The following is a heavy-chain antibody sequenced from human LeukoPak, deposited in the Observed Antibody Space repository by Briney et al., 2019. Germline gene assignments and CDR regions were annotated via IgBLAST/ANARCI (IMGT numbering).Heavy chain of an antibody. Sequence: SVKVSCKASGDTFSSYAISWLRQAPGQGLEWMGGIIPILGTTNYAQKFQGRVTITADESTSTAYMELSSLRSEDTAVYYCARVGGYCSSTSCYESWFDPWGQGTLVTVSS. D-gene: IGHD2-2*01. CDR1: GDTFSSYA. J-gene: IGHJ5*02. V-gene: IGHV1-69*13. CDR2: IIPILGTT. CDR3: ARVGGYCSSTSCYESWFDP.